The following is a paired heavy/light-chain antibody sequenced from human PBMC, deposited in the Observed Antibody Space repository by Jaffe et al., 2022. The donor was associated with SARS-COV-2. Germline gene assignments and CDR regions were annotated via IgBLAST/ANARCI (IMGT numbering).Light chain of an antibody. Sequence: QSALTQPPSASGSPGQSVTISCTGTSSDIGGYNYVSWYQQHPGKAPKLLIYEVSKRPSGVPDRFSGSKSVNTASLTVSGLQAEDEADYYCSSYAGSNDFVFGTGTKVTVL. CDR3: SSYAGSNDFV. CDR1: SSDIGGYNY. CDR2: EVS. J-gene: IGLJ1*01. V-gene: IGLV2-8*01.
Heavy chain of an antibody. J-gene: IGHJ4*02. CDR1: GFIFSDYY. D-gene: IGHD6-19*01. CDR3: ARVNQWPDYFNS. V-gene: IGHV3-11*06. CDR2: ISSGSSNT. Sequence: QVHLVDSGGGLVKPGGSLRLSCVASGFIFSDYYMSWIRQAPGKGLEWVSCISSGSSNTYYADSVKGRFSISRDNAKNSLYLQMNSLRAEDTAVYYCARVNQWPDYFNSWGQGTLVTVSS.